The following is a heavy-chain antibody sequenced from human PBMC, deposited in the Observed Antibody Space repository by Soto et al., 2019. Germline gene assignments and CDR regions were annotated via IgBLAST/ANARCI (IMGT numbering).Heavy chain of an antibody. CDR1: GFTFSSYA. J-gene: IGHJ5*02. Sequence: GGSLRLSCAASGFTFSSYAMSWVRQAPGKGLEWVSAISGSGGSTYYADSVKGRFTISRDNSKNTLYLQMNSLRAEDTAVYYCAKSRDRSTSLNWLDPWGQGTLVTVSS. CDR3: AKSRDRSTSLNWLDP. CDR2: ISGSGGST. D-gene: IGHD2-2*01. V-gene: IGHV3-23*01.